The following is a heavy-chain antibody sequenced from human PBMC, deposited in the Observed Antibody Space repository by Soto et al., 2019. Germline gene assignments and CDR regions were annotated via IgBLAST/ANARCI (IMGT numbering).Heavy chain of an antibody. CDR2: ISAYNGNT. J-gene: IGHJ6*02. CDR1: GYTFTSYG. CDR3: ARDLLPFYYYYGMDV. V-gene: IGHV1-18*01. Sequence: ASVKVSCKASGYTFTSYGISWVRQAPGQGLEWMGWISAYNGNTNYAQKLQGRVTMTTDTSTSTAYMELRSLRSDDTAVYYCARDLLPFYYYYGMDVWGQGTTVTVSS.